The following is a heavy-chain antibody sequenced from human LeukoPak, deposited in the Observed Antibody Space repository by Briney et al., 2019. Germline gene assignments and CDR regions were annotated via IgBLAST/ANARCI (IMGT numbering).Heavy chain of an antibody. CDR1: GFTFSSYG. J-gene: IGHJ6*04. Sequence: GGSLRLSCAASGFTFSSYGLHWVRQAPGKGLEWVAGISYDGSNKYYGDSVKGRFTISRDNSKNTVYLQMNSLRPEDTAVYYCARDLATLGMDVWAKGPRSPSPQ. CDR2: ISYDGSNK. V-gene: IGHV3-30*01. CDR3: ARDLATLGMDV. D-gene: IGHD5-12*01.